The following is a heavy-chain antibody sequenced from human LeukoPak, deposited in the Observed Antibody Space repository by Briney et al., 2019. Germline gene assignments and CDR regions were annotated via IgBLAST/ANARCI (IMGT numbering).Heavy chain of an antibody. CDR1: GGTFSSYA. V-gene: IGHV1-69*06. Sequence: GASVKVSCKASGGTFSSYAISWVRQAPGQGLEWMGGIIPIFGTANYAQKFQGRVTITADKSTSTAYMELSSLRSEDTAVYYCAREMVIRVFGVVIENYFDYWGQGTLVTVSS. D-gene: IGHD3-3*01. CDR3: AREMVIRVFGVVIENYFDY. J-gene: IGHJ4*02. CDR2: IIPIFGTA.